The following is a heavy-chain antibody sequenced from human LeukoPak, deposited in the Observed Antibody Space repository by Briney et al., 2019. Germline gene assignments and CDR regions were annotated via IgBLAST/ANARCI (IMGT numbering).Heavy chain of an antibody. Sequence: GGSLRLSCEASGFTFSYYGMNWVRQAPGKGLEWVAVISYDGSNKYYADSVKGRFTISRDNSKNTLYLQMNSLRAEDTALYYCAKSYGSDYYYGMDVWGQGTTVTVSS. CDR1: GFTFSYYG. V-gene: IGHV3-30*18. J-gene: IGHJ6*02. CDR3: AKSYGSDYYYGMDV. D-gene: IGHD3-10*01. CDR2: ISYDGSNK.